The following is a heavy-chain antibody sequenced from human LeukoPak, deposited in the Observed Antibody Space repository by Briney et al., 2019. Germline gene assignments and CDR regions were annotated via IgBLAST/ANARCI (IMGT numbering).Heavy chain of an antibody. J-gene: IGHJ4*02. D-gene: IGHD4-17*01. CDR3: ARGARYGGPRIDY. CDR2: ISSNGGST. Sequence: GGSLRLSCAASGFTFSSYAMHWVRQAPGKGLEYVSAISSNGGSTYYANSVKGGFTISRDNSKNTLYLQMGSLRAEDMAVYYCARGARYGGPRIDYWGQGTLVTVSS. V-gene: IGHV3-64*01. CDR1: GFTFSSYA.